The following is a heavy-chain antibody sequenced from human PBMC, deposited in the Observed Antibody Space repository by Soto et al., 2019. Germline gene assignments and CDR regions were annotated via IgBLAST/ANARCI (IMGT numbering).Heavy chain of an antibody. D-gene: IGHD3-3*01. J-gene: IGHJ6*02. CDR3: ARVGVTIIRVVRYYYYGMDV. Sequence: EVQLVESGGGLVQPGGSLRLSCAASGFVFSNYYVTWVRQAPGKGLEWVANIKPDGSDKYYVDSVQGRFSISRDNAKNSVYLQMNSLIAEDTAVYYCARVGVTIIRVVRYYYYGMDVWGQGTTVTVSS. CDR2: IKPDGSDK. V-gene: IGHV3-7*01. CDR1: GFVFSNYY.